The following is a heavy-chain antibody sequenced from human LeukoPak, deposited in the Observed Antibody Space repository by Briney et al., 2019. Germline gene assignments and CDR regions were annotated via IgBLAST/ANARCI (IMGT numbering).Heavy chain of an antibody. J-gene: IGHJ5*02. CDR3: ARSHYYDSSGSHNNWFDP. CDR1: GGSFSGYY. CDR2: INHSGST. V-gene: IGHV4-34*01. D-gene: IGHD3-22*01. Sequence: SETLSLTCAVYGGSFSGYYWSWIRQPPGKGLEWIGEINHSGSTNYNPSLKSRVTISVGTSKNQFSLKLSSVTAADTAVYYCARSHYYDSSGSHNNWFDPWGQGTLVTVSS.